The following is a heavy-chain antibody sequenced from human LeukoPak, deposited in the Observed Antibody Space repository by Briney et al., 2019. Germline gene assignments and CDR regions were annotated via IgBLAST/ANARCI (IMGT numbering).Heavy chain of an antibody. Sequence: GRSLTLPPAPSRFAPSAYWTHWVRQAPGKGLVWVSRIRPDGRRTSYAGSVKGRFPIYRNHAKNTLSLQLDRRRPENPAVFYFTRDMTPGTSGYFPHWDRGTLVTVSS. D-gene: IGHD4-17*01. CDR1: RFAPSAYW. CDR3: TRDMTPGTSGYFPH. V-gene: IGHV3-74*01. J-gene: IGHJ1*01. CDR2: IRPDGRRT.